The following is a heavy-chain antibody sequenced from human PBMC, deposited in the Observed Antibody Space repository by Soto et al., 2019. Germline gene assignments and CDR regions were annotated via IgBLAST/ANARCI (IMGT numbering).Heavy chain of an antibody. D-gene: IGHD2-2*01. CDR3: AKMLTTGRPGSTNYYYMDV. CDR2: ISYDGSNK. J-gene: IGHJ6*03. Sequence: GGSLRLSCAASGFTFSSYAMHWVRQAPGKGLERVAVISYDGSNKYYADSVKGRFTISRDNSKNTLYLQMNSLRAEDTAVYYCAKMLTTGRPGSTNYYYMDVWGKGTTVTVSS. V-gene: IGHV3-30-3*02. CDR1: GFTFSSYA.